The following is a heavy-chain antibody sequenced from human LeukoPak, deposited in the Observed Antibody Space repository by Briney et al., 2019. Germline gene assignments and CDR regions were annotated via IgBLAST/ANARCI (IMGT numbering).Heavy chain of an antibody. V-gene: IGHV4-59*01. D-gene: IGHD4-17*01. CDR1: GGSISSYY. Sequence: SETLSLTCTVSGGSISSYYWSWIRQPPGEGLEWIGYIYYSGSTNYNPSLKSRVTISVDTSKNQFSLKLSSVTAAGTAVYYCARDPTTVTKGRAGYYYGMDVWGQGTTVTVSS. J-gene: IGHJ6*02. CDR3: ARDPTTVTKGRAGYYYGMDV. CDR2: IYYSGST.